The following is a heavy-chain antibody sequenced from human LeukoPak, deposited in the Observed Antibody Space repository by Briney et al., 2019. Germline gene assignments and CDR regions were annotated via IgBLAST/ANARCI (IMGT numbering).Heavy chain of an antibody. V-gene: IGHV3-53*01. Sequence: GGSLRLSCAASGFTVSSNYMSWVRQAPGKGLEWVSVIYSGSSTYYADSVKGRFTISRDNSKNTFYLQMINLRAEDTAVYYCAKDGAWLRFDDWGQGILVTVSS. J-gene: IGHJ4*02. CDR1: GFTVSSNY. D-gene: IGHD5-12*01. CDR2: IYSGSST. CDR3: AKDGAWLRFDD.